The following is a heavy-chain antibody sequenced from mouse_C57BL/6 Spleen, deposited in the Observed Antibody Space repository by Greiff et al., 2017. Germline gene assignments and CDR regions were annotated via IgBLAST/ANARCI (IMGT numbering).Heavy chain of an antibody. CDR3: AREAGGHFDY. CDR2: INYDGSST. D-gene: IGHD3-1*01. J-gene: IGHJ2*01. CDR1: GFTFSDYY. V-gene: IGHV5-16*01. Sequence: EVQLVESEGGLVQPGSSMTLSCTASGFTFSDYYMAWVRQVPEKGLEWVANINYDGSSTYYLDSLKSRFIISRDNAKNILYLQMSSLKSEDTATYYCAREAGGHFDYWGQGTTLTVSS.